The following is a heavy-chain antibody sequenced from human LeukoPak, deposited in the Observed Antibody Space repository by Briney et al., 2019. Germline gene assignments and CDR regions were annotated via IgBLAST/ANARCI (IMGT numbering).Heavy chain of an antibody. V-gene: IGHV1-24*01. Sequence: ASVKVSCKVSGYTLTELSMHWVRQAPGKGLEWMGGFDPEDGETIYAQKFQGRVTMTEDTSTDTAYIELSSLRSEDTAVYYCATPVEYYDFWSGYYRWGQGTLVTVSS. CDR2: FDPEDGET. J-gene: IGHJ4*02. CDR1: GYTLTELS. CDR3: ATPVEYYDFWSGYYR. D-gene: IGHD3-3*01.